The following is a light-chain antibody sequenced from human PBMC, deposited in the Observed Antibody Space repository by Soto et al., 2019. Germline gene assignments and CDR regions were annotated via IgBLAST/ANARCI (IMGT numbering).Light chain of an antibody. CDR3: QQRSNWPRST. Sequence: EIVLTQSPATLSLSPGERATLSCRASQSVSSYLAWYQQKPGQAPRLLIYDASNRATGIPARFSGSGSGTDFPLTISSLEPEDFAVYYCQQRSNWPRSTFGQGTKLE. J-gene: IGKJ2*01. CDR1: QSVSSY. V-gene: IGKV3-11*01. CDR2: DAS.